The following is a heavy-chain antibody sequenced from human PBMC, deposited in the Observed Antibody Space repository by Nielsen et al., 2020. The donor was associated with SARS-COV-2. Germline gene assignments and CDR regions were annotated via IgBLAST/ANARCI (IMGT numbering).Heavy chain of an antibody. V-gene: IGHV3-48*04. Sequence: GGSLRLSCAASGFTFSSYSMNWVRQAPGKGLEWVSYISSSSSTIYYADSVKGRFTISRDNAKNSLYLQMNSLRAEDTAVYYCARDLGLGGFWGQGTMVTVSS. CDR2: ISSSSSTI. CDR3: ARDLGLGGF. J-gene: IGHJ3*01. D-gene: IGHD3-16*01. CDR1: GFTFSSYS.